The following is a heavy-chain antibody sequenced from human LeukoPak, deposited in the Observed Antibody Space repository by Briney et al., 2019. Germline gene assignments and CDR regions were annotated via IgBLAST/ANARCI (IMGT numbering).Heavy chain of an antibody. D-gene: IGHD3-3*01. CDR2: ISVSSSTM. CDR3: ARPLNTIFGVWDYYYMGV. J-gene: IGHJ6*03. CDR1: GFTFSNYD. V-gene: IGHV3-48*01. Sequence: GGSLRLSSAASGFTFSNYDMNWVRQAPGKGLEWVSYISVSSSTMYYADSGRGRFTISRDNAKNSLYLQMNSLRAEDTAVYYCARPLNTIFGVWDYYYMGVWGKGTTVTVSS.